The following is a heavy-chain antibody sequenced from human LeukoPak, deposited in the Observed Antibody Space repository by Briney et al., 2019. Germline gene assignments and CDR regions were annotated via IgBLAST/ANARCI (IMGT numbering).Heavy chain of an antibody. J-gene: IGHJ4*02. CDR2: VSSSGNYI. V-gene: IGHV3-21*01. Sequence: GGSLRLSCAAPGFSFRTYSFTWVRQAPGKGLEWVASVSSSGNYIYYADSVKGRFTISRDNAKNSLYLQMNSLRAEDTAVYYCAGITMVRGAYWGQGTLVTVSS. D-gene: IGHD3-10*01. CDR1: GFSFRTYS. CDR3: AGITMVRGAY.